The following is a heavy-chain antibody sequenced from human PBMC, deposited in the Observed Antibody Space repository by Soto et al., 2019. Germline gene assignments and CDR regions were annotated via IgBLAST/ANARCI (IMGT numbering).Heavy chain of an antibody. J-gene: IGHJ4*02. Sequence: PSETLSLTCTVSGGSISSYYWSWIRQPPGKGLEWIGYIYYSGSTNYNPSLKSRVTISVDTSKNQFSLKLSSVTAADTAVYYCARDGYYYGSSGYQRVYYFDYWGQGTLVTVSS. CDR3: ARDGYYYGSSGYQRVYYFDY. CDR1: GGSISSYY. CDR2: IYYSGST. V-gene: IGHV4-59*01. D-gene: IGHD3-22*01.